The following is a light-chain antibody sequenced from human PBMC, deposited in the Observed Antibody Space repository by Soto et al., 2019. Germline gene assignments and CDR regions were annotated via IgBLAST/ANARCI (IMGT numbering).Light chain of an antibody. CDR1: SSNIGSNT. CDR3: AVWDDSLNGFYV. CDR2: SNN. V-gene: IGLV1-44*01. Sequence: QSVLTQPPSASGTPGQRVTISCSGSSSNIGSNTVTWYQQLPGTAPKLLIYSNNQRSSGVPARFSGSKSGTSASLAISGLQSEDEADYYCAVWDDSLNGFYVFGTGTKLTVL. J-gene: IGLJ1*01.